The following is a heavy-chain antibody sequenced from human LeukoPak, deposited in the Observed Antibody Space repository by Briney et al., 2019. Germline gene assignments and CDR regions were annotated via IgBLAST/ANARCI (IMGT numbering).Heavy chain of an antibody. Sequence: GSSVKVSCKASGGTFSNYAISWVRQAPGQGLEWIGGIIPFVGTVNYAQKFQGRVTITTDGSPSTAYMELSSLRSDDTAVYYCARDRFQATSDGFGELLGWGQGTLVTVSS. CDR2: IIPFVGTV. CDR3: ARDRFQATSDGFGELLG. V-gene: IGHV1-69*05. J-gene: IGHJ4*02. CDR1: GGTFSNYA. D-gene: IGHD3-10*01.